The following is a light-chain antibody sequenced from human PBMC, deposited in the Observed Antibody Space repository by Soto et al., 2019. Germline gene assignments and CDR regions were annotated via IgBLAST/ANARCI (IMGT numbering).Light chain of an antibody. CDR3: QQYNTYPLT. J-gene: IGKJ4*01. CDR1: QSISSS. V-gene: IGKV1-5*01. CDR2: DAS. Sequence: GDRVTITCRASQSISSSLAWYQQKPGKAPKLLIYDASSLQIGVPSRFSGSGSGTEFALIITSLQPHDFATYYCQQYNTYPLTFGGGTKMDIK.